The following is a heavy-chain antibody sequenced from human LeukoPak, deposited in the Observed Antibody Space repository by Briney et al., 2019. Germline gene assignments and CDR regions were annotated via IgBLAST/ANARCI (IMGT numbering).Heavy chain of an antibody. CDR3: ARAFYGDYVFDI. V-gene: IGHV4-59*11. CDR1: GGSITSHF. J-gene: IGHJ3*02. Sequence: SETLSLTCTVSGGSITSHFWTWIRQPPGKGLQWIGYVYHSGNTNFNPSLRSRASMSIDKSKSQFSLKLSSVTAADTAVYYCARAFYGDYVFDIWGQGTMVTVSS. CDR2: VYHSGNT. D-gene: IGHD4-17*01.